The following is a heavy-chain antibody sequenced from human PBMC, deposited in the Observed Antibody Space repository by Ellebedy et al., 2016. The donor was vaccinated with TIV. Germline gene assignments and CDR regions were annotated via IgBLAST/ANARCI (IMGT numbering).Heavy chain of an antibody. CDR2: ITERGGNT. Sequence: PGGSLRLSCAASGLTFSSHAISWVRQAPGKELEWVSSITERGGNTYYADSVKGRFPISRYNSKDTLFLQMNSLRAEDTAIYFCARDPVGVGPAFDVWGQGKIVTVSS. D-gene: IGHD4-23*01. V-gene: IGHV3-23*01. CDR3: ARDPVGVGPAFDV. CDR1: GLTFSSHA. J-gene: IGHJ3*01.